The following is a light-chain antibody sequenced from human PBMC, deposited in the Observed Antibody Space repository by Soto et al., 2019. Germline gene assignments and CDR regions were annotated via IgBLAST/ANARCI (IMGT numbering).Light chain of an antibody. CDR3: AAWDDSLSGWV. J-gene: IGLJ3*02. CDR1: SSNIGSNY. V-gene: IGLV1-47*01. Sequence: QSVLTQPPSASGTPGQRVPISCSGSSSNIGSNYVYWYQQLPGTAPKLLIYRNNQRPSGVPDRCSGSKSGTSASLAISWLRSEDEADYYCAAWDDSLSGWVFGGGTKVTVL. CDR2: RNN.